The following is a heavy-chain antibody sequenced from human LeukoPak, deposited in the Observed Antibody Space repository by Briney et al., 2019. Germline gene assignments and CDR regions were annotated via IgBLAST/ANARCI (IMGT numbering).Heavy chain of an antibody. D-gene: IGHD7-27*01. CDR2: MSPNSGNT. V-gene: IGHV1-8*02. Sequence: ASVKVSCKASGGTFSSYAISWVRQATGQGFEWLGWMSPNSGNTGYAQKFQGRVTMTRSTSMSTAYMELSSLKSEDTAVYYCTRGHPNWGYDFWGQGTLVTVSS. CDR1: GGTFSSYA. J-gene: IGHJ4*02. CDR3: TRGHPNWGYDF.